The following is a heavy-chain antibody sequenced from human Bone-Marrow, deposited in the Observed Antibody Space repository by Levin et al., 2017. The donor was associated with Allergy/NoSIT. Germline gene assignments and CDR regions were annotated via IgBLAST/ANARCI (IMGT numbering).Heavy chain of an antibody. CDR1: GYTFNAYY. J-gene: IGHJ2*01. CDR2: INPNSGDT. Sequence: ASVKVSCETSGYTFNAYYMHWLRQAPGQGLEWMGWINPNSGDTSSPQRFQGRVSMTRDTSISTVYMELSSLTSDDTAVYYCAGDRRGFFGAGSYYDWYFDLWGRGTLVTVSS. V-gene: IGHV1-2*02. CDR3: AGDRRGFFGAGSYYDWYFDL. D-gene: IGHD3-10*01.